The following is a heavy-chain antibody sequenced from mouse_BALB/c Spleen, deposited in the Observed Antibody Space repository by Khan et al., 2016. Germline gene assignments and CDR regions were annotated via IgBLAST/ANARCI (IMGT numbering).Heavy chain of an antibody. CDR3: ARDDYYAMDY. CDR1: GFTFSSYG. CDR2: INSNGGST. J-gene: IGHJ4*01. V-gene: IGHV5-6-3*01. Sequence: EVELVESGGGLVQPGGSLKLSCAASGFTFSSYGMSWVRQTPDKRLELVATINSNGGSTYYPDSVKGRFTISRDNAKNTLYLQMSSLKSEDTAMYYCARDDYYAMDYWGQGTSVTGSS.